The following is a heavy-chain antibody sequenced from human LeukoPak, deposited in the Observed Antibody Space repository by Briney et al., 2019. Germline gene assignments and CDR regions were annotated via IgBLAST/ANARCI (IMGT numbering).Heavy chain of an antibody. V-gene: IGHV3-30*04. Sequence: GRSLRLSCAASGFTFSDYSMHWVRQAPGKGLEWVTLISDDGRNKNYADSVKGRFTISRDDSRNTLYLQMISLRVEDTAVYYCARDQIYSATFDYWGQGTLVTVSS. CDR1: GFTFSDYS. CDR2: ISDDGRNK. CDR3: ARDQIYSATFDY. J-gene: IGHJ4*02. D-gene: IGHD4-11*01.